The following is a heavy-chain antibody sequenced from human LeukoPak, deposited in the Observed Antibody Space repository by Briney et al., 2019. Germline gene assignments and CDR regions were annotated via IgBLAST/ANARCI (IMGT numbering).Heavy chain of an antibody. CDR2: IRGSGDTT. CDR3: VGGPIAAAGEDY. CDR1: GFTFSSYA. Sequence: GGSLRLSCAASGFTFSSYAMTWVRQAPGKGLEWVSAIRGSGDTTFYADSVKGRFTISRDNSKNTLYLQVNSLRAEDTAVYYCVGGPIAAAGEDYWGQGILVTVSS. V-gene: IGHV3-23*01. D-gene: IGHD6-13*01. J-gene: IGHJ4*02.